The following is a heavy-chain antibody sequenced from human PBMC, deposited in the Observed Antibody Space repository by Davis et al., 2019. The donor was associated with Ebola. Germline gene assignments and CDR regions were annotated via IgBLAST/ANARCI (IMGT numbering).Heavy chain of an antibody. Sequence: KVSCKGSRNSFTNYWIGWVRQMPGKGLEWMGIIYPGDSETRYSPSFQGQVIISADKSISTAYLQWNSLKASDTAVYYCARPLVGATAAFDIWGQGTMVTVSS. CDR1: RNSFTNYW. CDR2: IYPGDSET. V-gene: IGHV5-51*01. D-gene: IGHD1-26*01. J-gene: IGHJ3*02. CDR3: ARPLVGATAAFDI.